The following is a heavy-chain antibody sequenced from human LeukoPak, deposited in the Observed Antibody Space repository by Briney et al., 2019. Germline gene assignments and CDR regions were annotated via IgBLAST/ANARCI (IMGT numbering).Heavy chain of an antibody. J-gene: IGHJ4*02. Sequence: PGGSLRLSCAASGFTLSNYAMNWVRQAPGQGLEWVSVISAAGVTYYADSLKGRFTISRDNSKNTLYLQMDSLRVGDTAVYYCGKADDDYYFDYWGQGTLVTVSS. V-gene: IGHV3-23*01. CDR1: GFTLSNYA. D-gene: IGHD1-1*01. CDR2: ISAAGVT. CDR3: GKADDDYYFDY.